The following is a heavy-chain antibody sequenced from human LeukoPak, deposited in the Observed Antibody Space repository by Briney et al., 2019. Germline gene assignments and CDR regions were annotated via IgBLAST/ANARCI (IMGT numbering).Heavy chain of an antibody. D-gene: IGHD4-17*01. CDR2: ISYDGSRK. CDR1: GFPFSSYG. CDR3: ASTTYGDYGPSDY. J-gene: IGHJ4*02. Sequence: PGGPLRLSCAASGFPFSSYGMHWVRQAPGRGLGGSAVISYDGSRKYSEDSERGRFTISEDNSKNTLYLQMNSLRAEDTAVYYCASTTYGDYGPSDYWGQGTLVTISS. V-gene: IGHV3-30*03.